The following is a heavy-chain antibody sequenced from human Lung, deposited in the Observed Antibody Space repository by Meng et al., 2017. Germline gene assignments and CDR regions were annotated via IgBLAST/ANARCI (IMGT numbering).Heavy chain of an antibody. CDR2: INPKSGDT. J-gene: IGHJ4*02. CDR1: GYHFPDYY. V-gene: IGHV1-2*06. CDR3: ARDEDISAAGKLFGDY. Sequence: QVQLVQSGGEVKKPGASVKVSCKPSGYHFPDYYIPRGRRAPGQGLEWMGRINPKSGDTHYAQKFQARVTMTGDTSISTAYMELSGLRSDDTAMYYCARDEDISAAGKLFGDYWGQGTLVTVSS. D-gene: IGHD6-25*01.